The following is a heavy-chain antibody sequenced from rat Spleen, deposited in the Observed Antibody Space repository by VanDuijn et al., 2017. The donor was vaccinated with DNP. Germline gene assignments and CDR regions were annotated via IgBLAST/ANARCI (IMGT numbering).Heavy chain of an antibody. CDR1: GYSITSNY. Sequence: EVQLQESGSGLVKPSQSLSLTCSVTGYSITSNYWGWIRKFPGNKLEYIGHISYSGSTNYNPALKSRLSITRDTSKNHFFLHLNSVTTEDTATYYCVRGKYNSDYFYYWGQGVMVTVSS. V-gene: IGHV3-1*01. CDR3: VRGKYNSDYFYY. CDR2: ISYSGST. J-gene: IGHJ2*01. D-gene: IGHD4-3*01.